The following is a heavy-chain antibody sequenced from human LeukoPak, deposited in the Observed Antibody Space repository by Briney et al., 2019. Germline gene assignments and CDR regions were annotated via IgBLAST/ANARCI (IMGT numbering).Heavy chain of an antibody. J-gene: IGHJ5*02. V-gene: IGHV4-39*02. D-gene: IGHD4-17*01. CDR1: GGSISSSSFY. CDR2: IYHSGSP. CDR3: AKDYGDYSLA. Sequence: SETLSLTCTVSGGSISSSSFYWGWIRQPPGKGLEWIGTIYHSGSPYYNPSLNSRVTISGDTSKNQFSLKLSSVTAADTAVYYCAKDYGDYSLAWGLGTLVTVSS.